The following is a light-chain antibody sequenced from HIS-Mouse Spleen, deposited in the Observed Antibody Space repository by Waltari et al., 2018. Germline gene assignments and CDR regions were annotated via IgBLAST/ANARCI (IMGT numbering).Light chain of an antibody. Sequence: QSVLTQPPSASGTPGQRVTISCSGSSSNIGSNYVYWYQQLPGTAPTLLIYRNNPRPSGVPDRFSGSKSGPSASLAISGLRSEDEADYYCAAWDDSLSGPVFGGGTKLTVL. J-gene: IGLJ3*02. CDR2: RNN. CDR3: AAWDDSLSGPV. CDR1: SSNIGSNY. V-gene: IGLV1-47*01.